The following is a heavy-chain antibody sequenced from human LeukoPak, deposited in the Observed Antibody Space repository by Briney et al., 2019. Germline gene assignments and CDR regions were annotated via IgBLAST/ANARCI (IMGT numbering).Heavy chain of an antibody. V-gene: IGHV1-18*01. CDR3: ARGDLRYFDWLNAFDY. Sequence: ASVKVSCKASGYTFTSYGISWVRQAPGQGLEWMGWISAYNGNTNYAQKLQGRVTMTTDTSTSTAYMELRSLRSDDTAVYYCARGDLRYFDWLNAFDYWGQGTLVTVPS. CDR2: ISAYNGNT. D-gene: IGHD3-9*01. J-gene: IGHJ4*02. CDR1: GYTFTSYG.